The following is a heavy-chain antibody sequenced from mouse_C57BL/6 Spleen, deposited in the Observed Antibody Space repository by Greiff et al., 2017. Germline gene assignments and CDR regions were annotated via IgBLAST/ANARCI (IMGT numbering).Heavy chain of an antibody. D-gene: IGHD2-2*01. CDR2: INPSNGGT. J-gene: IGHJ4*01. CDR3: ARWFRSIGYAMDY. CDR1: GYTFTSYW. Sequence: VQLQQPGTELVKPGASVKLSCKASGYTFTSYWMHWVKQRPGQGLEWIGNINPSNGGTNYNEKFKSKATLTVDKSSSTAYMQLSSLTSEDSAVYYCARWFRSIGYAMDYWGQGTSVTVSS. V-gene: IGHV1-53*01.